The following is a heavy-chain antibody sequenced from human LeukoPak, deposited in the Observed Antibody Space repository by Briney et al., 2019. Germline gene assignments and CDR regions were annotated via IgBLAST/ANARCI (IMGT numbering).Heavy chain of an antibody. CDR3: AGLVTVVTSWFDP. D-gene: IGHD4-23*01. V-gene: IGHV4-39*01. CDR1: GGSISSSSYY. J-gene: IGHJ5*02. CDR2: IYYSGST. Sequence: SETLSLTCTVSGGSISSSSYYWGWIRQPPGKGLEWIGSIYYSGSTYYNPSLKSRVTISVDTSKNQFSLKLSSVTAADTAVYYCAGLVTVVTSWFDPWGQGTLVTVSS.